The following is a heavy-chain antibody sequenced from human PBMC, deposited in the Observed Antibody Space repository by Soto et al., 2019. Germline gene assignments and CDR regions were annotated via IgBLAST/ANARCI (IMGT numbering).Heavy chain of an antibody. J-gene: IGHJ6*02. CDR3: ARHLSGNQHAYYYGVDV. D-gene: IGHD1-1*01. CDR1: GGSISSTFSF. Sequence: NPSETLSLTCTVSGGSISSTFSFWGWIRQPPGKGLEWIGTIYYSGSTYYNPSLKSRVTISVDTSKNQFSLELRSVTAADTAVYYCARHLSGNQHAYYYGVDVWGQGTTVTVSS. CDR2: IYYSGST. V-gene: IGHV4-39*01.